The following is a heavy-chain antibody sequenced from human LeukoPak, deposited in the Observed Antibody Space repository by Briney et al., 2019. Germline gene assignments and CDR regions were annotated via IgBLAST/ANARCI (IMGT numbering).Heavy chain of an antibody. CDR3: ARHVDTVGAFDI. J-gene: IGHJ3*02. CDR1: GGSISSSSYY. CDR2: INYSGST. D-gene: IGHD5-18*01. V-gene: IGHV4-39*01. Sequence: SETLSLTCTVSGGSISSSSYYWGWIRQPPGKGLEWIGSINYSGSTYYNPSLKSRVTISLNTSKNHFSLKLSSVTAADTAVYYCARHVDTVGAFDIWGQGTMVTVSS.